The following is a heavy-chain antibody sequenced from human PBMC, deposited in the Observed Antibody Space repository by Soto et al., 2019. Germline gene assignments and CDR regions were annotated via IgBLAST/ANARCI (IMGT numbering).Heavy chain of an antibody. V-gene: IGHV1-46*01. J-gene: IGHJ5*02. D-gene: IGHD3-22*01. CDR3: ARANYYDSSGYSPPGFDP. CDR2: IIPSVGSA. Sequence: ASVKGSCKASGYTFTSYYMHWVRQAPGQGLEWMGIIIPSVGSANYAQKFQGRVTITADESTSTAYMELSSLRSEDTAVYYCARANYYDSSGYSPPGFDPWGQGTLVTVSS. CDR1: GYTFTSYY.